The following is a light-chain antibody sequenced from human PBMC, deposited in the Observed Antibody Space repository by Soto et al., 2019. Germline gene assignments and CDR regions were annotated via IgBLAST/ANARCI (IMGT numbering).Light chain of an antibody. Sequence: EVGLTQSPATLSLSPGQRATLSCRASHSVDTSNVAWYQQRPGQAPRVLIYGASNRAAGIPDRFSGSGSGTDFTLTISSLEPEDSAVYHCQQYGSSWWAFGHGTKVEI. CDR3: QQYGSSWWA. J-gene: IGKJ1*01. V-gene: IGKV3-20*01. CDR2: GAS. CDR1: HSVDTSN.